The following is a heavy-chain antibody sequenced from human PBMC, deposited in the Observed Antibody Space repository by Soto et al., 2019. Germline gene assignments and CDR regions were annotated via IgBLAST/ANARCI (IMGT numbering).Heavy chain of an antibody. CDR3: AREMTRFDL. V-gene: IGHV4-59*11. Sequence: ASEPQSLTSTVSGGTIRSHGGSWIRQPPGKGLEWIGYIYYSGSTNYNPSLKSRVTISVDTSKNQFSLKLSSVTAADTAVYYCAREMTRFDLWGQGSLVTVSS. CDR2: IYYSGST. J-gene: IGHJ5*02. CDR1: GGTIRSHG.